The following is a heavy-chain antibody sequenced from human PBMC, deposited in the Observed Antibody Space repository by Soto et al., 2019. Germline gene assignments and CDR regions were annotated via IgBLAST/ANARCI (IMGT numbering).Heavy chain of an antibody. CDR1: GASISSNNW. Sequence: QVQLQESGPGLVKPSGTLSLTCVVSGASISSNNWWSWVRQPPGKGLEWIGEIYHSGTTSYNTSLKSRVTMSVDKSTKQFSLKVNSVTAADTAVYFCAKDGSGHPYYSDNWGQGTLVTVSS. V-gene: IGHV4-4*02. J-gene: IGHJ4*02. CDR3: AKDGSGHPYYSDN. D-gene: IGHD2-15*01. CDR2: IYHSGTT.